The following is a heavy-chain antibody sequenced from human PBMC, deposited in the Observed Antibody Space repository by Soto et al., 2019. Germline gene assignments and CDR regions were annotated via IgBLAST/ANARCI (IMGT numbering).Heavy chain of an antibody. J-gene: IGHJ4*02. Sequence: SETLSLTCAVYGGSFSGYYWSWIRQPPGKGLEWIGEINHSGGTNYNPSLKSRVTISVDRSNNRFSVNLSSVTAADTAVYYCARVVSNFYDSSGYYQYYFDYWGQGTLVTAPQ. D-gene: IGHD3-22*01. CDR3: ARVVSNFYDSSGYYQYYFDY. CDR1: GGSFSGYY. V-gene: IGHV4-34*01. CDR2: INHSGGT.